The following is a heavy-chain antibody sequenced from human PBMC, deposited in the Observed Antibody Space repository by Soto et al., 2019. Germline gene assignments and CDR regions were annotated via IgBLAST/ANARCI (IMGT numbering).Heavy chain of an antibody. CDR2: INPNSGGT. V-gene: IGHV1-2*04. Sequence: ASVKVSCKAVGHIFTSYYMHWVRQAPGQGLEWMGWINPNSGGTNYAQKFQGWVTMTRDTSISTAYMELSRLRSDDTAVYYCARAGNDFWSGHLGYWGQGTLVTVSS. CDR1: GHIFTSYY. J-gene: IGHJ4*02. D-gene: IGHD3-3*01. CDR3: ARAGNDFWSGHLGY.